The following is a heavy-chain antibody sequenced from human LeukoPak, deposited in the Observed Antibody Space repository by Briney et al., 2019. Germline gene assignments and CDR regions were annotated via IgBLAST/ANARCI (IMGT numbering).Heavy chain of an antibody. CDR1: GGSISSSSYY. D-gene: IGHD3-22*01. V-gene: IGHV4-39*01. CDR2: VHYSGTT. Sequence: SETLSLTCSVSGGSISSSSYYWGWIRQPPGKGLEWIGSVHYSGTTYYNTSLKSRVTISIDASKNQFSLKLSSVTAADTAVYYCARVENYDSPLEPFDYWGQGTLVTVSS. CDR3: ARVENYDSPLEPFDY. J-gene: IGHJ4*02.